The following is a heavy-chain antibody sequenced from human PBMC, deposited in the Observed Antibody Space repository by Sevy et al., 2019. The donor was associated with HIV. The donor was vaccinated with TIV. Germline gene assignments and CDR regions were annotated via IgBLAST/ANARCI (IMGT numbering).Heavy chain of an antibody. CDR3: ARGYGSGTPTGYYYYGMDV. V-gene: IGHV1-2*02. D-gene: IGHD3-10*01. CDR1: GYTFTGYY. Sequence: ASVKVSCKASGYTFTGYYMHWVRQAPGQWLEWMGWINPNSGGTNYAQKFQGRVTMTRDTSISTAYMELSRLRSDDTAVYYCARGYGSGTPTGYYYYGMDVWGQGTTVTVSS. CDR2: INPNSGGT. J-gene: IGHJ6*02.